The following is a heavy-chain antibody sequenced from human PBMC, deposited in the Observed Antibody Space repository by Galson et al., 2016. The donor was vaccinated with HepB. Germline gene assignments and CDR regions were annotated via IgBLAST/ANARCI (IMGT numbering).Heavy chain of an antibody. J-gene: IGHJ4*02. D-gene: IGHD2-15*01. CDR2: LSHDGVTK. Sequence: SLRLSCAASEFTFNNCPLHWVRQAPGKGLEWVAVLSHDGVTKFYADSVRARFTISRDKSKTTVYLQMDGLSAEDTAVYYCAKGTLGQCSGSICYPFDCWGQGTLVTVSS. CDR3: AKGTLGQCSGSICYPFDC. CDR1: EFTFNNCP. V-gene: IGHV3-30-3*01.